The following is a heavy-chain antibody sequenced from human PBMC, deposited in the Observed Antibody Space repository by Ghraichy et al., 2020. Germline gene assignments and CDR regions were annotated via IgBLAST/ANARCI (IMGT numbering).Heavy chain of an antibody. CDR1: GFTFSIYS. CDR3: ARDGGSDWDY. CDR2: ISGSSSPI. D-gene: IGHD6-19*01. V-gene: IGHV3-48*02. Sequence: LSLTCAASGFTFSIYSMNWVRQAPGKGLEWVSYISGSSSPIYYADSVKGRFTMSRDNAKNALYLQMNSLRDDDTAVYYCARDGGSDWDYWGQGTLVTVSS. J-gene: IGHJ4*02.